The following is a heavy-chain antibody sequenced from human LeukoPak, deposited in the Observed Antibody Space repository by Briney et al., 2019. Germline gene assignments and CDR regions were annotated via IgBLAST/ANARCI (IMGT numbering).Heavy chain of an antibody. V-gene: IGHV4-4*07. CDR2: IYITGST. J-gene: IGHJ6*03. Sequence: SETLSLTCTVSGGSMINYYWSWLRQSAGKGLEWVGHIYITGSTNYNPSLKSRLTMSVDTSKNQFSLKLRSVTAADTAVYYCARLKFYDSTGYNPGYYMDVWGKGITVTVSS. CDR3: ARLKFYDSTGYNPGYYMDV. CDR1: GGSMINYY. D-gene: IGHD3-22*01.